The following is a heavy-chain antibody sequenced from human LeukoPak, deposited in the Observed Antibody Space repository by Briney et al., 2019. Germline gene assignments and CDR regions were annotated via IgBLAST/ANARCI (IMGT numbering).Heavy chain of an antibody. J-gene: IGHJ4*02. CDR2: INANSGTT. CDR1: GFAFSVYA. Sequence: PGGSLRLSCTASGFAFSVYAMSWLRQPPGKGLEWVSTINANSGTTSYAASVRGRFTISRDNSKNTLYLQPNTLRADDTATYYCAKRAYDYGDFDYWGQGTLVTVSS. V-gene: IGHV3-23*01. CDR3: AKRAYDYGDFDY. D-gene: IGHD4-17*01.